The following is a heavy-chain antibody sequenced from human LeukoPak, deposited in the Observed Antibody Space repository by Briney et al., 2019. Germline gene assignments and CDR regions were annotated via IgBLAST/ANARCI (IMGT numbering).Heavy chain of an antibody. D-gene: IGHD6-25*01. CDR1: GFTFSSYW. CDR3: ARFAAGGSYYYYMDV. CDR2: IKQDGSEK. J-gene: IGHJ6*03. V-gene: IGHV3-7*01. Sequence: GGSLRLSCAASGFTFSSYWMSWVRQAPGKGLEWVANIKQDGSEKYYVDSVRGRFTISRDNAKNSLYLQMNSLRADDTAVYYCARFAAGGSYYYYMDVWGKGTTVTVSS.